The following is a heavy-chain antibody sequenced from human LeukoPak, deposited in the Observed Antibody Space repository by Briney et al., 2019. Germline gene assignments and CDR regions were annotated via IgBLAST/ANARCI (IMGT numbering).Heavy chain of an antibody. CDR1: GYSFTSYW. D-gene: IGHD6-6*01. J-gene: IGHJ3*02. V-gene: IGHV5-51*01. CDR3: ARHYWGSSYAFDI. Sequence: GESLKISCKGSGYSFTSYWIGWVRQMPGKGLEWMGIIYPGDSDTRYSPSSQGQVTISADKSISTAYLQWSSLKASDTAMYYCARHYWGSSYAFDIWGQGTMVTVSS. CDR2: IYPGDSDT.